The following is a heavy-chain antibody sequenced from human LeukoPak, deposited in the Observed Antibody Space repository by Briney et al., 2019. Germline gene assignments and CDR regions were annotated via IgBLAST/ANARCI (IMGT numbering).Heavy chain of an antibody. D-gene: IGHD2-15*01. Sequence: VQPGGSLRLSCAASGFPFSTYVMSWVRQAPGKGLEWVSAISGSGTTTYYADSVKGRFTISRDTSKSTLYLQMNSLRAEDTAVYYCAKGALLPAGQIRYFFDYWGQGTLVTVSS. V-gene: IGHV3-23*01. J-gene: IGHJ4*02. CDR3: AKGALLPAGQIRYFFDY. CDR1: GFPFSTYV. CDR2: ISGSGTTT.